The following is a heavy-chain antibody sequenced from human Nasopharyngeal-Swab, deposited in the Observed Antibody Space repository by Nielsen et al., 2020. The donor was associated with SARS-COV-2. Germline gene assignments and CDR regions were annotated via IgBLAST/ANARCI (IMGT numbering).Heavy chain of an antibody. J-gene: IGHJ6*03. Sequence: ASVKVSCKASGYTFTSYDINWVRQATGQGLEWMGWVNPNSGNTGYAQKFQGRVTMTRNTSISTADMELSSLRSEDTAVYYCARGFIVATIFHYYYYMDVWGKGTTVTVSS. D-gene: IGHD5-12*01. V-gene: IGHV1-8*01. CDR3: ARGFIVATIFHYYYYMDV. CDR2: VNPNSGNT. CDR1: GYTFTSYD.